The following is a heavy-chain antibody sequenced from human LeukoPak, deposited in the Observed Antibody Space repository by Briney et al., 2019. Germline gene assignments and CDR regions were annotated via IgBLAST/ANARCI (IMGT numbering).Heavy chain of an antibody. D-gene: IGHD1-26*01. V-gene: IGHV3-74*01. CDR2: INSDGSGT. Sequence: GGSLRLSCAASGFTFISYWMHWVRQAPGKGLVWVSRINSDGSGTYYADSVKGRFTISRDNAKNTLYLQMNSLGAEDTAVYYCAIWESAWSQLGYWGQGTLVTVSS. CDR3: AIWESAWSQLGY. CDR1: GFTFISYW. J-gene: IGHJ4*02.